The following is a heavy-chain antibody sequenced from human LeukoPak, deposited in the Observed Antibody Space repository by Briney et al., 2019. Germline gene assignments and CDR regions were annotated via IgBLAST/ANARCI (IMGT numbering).Heavy chain of an antibody. V-gene: IGHV3-23*01. CDR3: AKGGYRYGYPFDY. J-gene: IGHJ4*02. CDR1: GFTFSSDA. CDR2: ISGSGGST. Sequence: GGSLRLSCAAPGFTFSSDAMSWVPQAPRKGLRSVSAISGSGGSTCYADSVKGRFTLSRDNSKNTLYLQMNSLRAEDTAVYYCAKGGYRYGYPFDYWGQGTLVTVSS. D-gene: IGHD5-18*01.